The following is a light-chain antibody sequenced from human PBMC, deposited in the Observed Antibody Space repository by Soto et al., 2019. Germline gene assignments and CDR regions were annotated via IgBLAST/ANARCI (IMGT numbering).Light chain of an antibody. CDR3: QQYNSYLYT. V-gene: IGKV1-5*01. CDR1: QSISSW. Sequence: DIQMTQSPSTLSASVGDRVTITCRASQSISSWLAWYQQKPGKAPKLLIYDASSLESAVPSRFSGSGSGTAFTLTISSLQPDDFATYYCQQYNSYLYTFGQGTKLEIK. CDR2: DAS. J-gene: IGKJ2*01.